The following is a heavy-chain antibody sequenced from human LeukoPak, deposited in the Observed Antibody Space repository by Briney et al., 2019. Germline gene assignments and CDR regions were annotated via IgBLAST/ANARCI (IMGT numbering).Heavy chain of an antibody. Sequence: GGSLRLSCVVSGFTFSSYAMSWVRQAPGKGLEWVSYISSSSRSIYYADSVKGRFTISRDNANNSLSLQMNSLRDEDTAVYYCVLGSPFDYWGQGTLVTVSS. CDR2: ISSSSRSI. J-gene: IGHJ4*02. D-gene: IGHD3-10*01. CDR3: VLGSPFDY. CDR1: GFTFSSYA. V-gene: IGHV3-48*02.